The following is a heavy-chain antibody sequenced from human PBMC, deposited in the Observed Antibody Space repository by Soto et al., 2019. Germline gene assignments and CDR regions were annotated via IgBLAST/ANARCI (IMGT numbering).Heavy chain of an antibody. Sequence: QVQLVQSGAEVKKPGASVKVSCKASGYTFTSYDINWVRQATGQGLEWMGWMNPNSGNTGYAQKFQGRVTMTRNTSITTAYMELSSLRSEDTAVYYCAYINDYGDLDAFDIWGQGTMVTVSS. CDR1: GYTFTSYD. J-gene: IGHJ3*02. V-gene: IGHV1-8*01. CDR2: MNPNSGNT. CDR3: AYINDYGDLDAFDI. D-gene: IGHD4-17*01.